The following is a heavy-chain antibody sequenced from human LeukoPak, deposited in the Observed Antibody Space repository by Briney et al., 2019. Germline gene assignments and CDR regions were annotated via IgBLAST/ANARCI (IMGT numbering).Heavy chain of an antibody. D-gene: IGHD2-15*01. CDR1: GYSFTNYW. CDR3: ARQGYCSGGSCYGYYFDY. CDR2: IYGRDSDT. J-gene: IGHJ4*02. V-gene: IGHV5-51*01. Sequence: GESLKISCKGSGYSFTNYWIGWVRQMPGKGLEWMGIIYGRDSDTRYSPSFQGQVTISADKSISTAYLQWSSLKASDTAMYYCARQGYCSGGSCYGYYFDYWGQGTLVTVSS.